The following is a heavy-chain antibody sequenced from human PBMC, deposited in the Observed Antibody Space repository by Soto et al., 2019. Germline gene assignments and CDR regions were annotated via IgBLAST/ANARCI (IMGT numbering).Heavy chain of an antibody. V-gene: IGHV4-34*01. CDR2: INHSGST. D-gene: IGHD2-2*01. J-gene: IGHJ4*02. CDR3: ARGYCSSTSCPNPFY. Sequence: SETLSLTCAVYGGSFSGYYWSWIRQPPGKGLEWIGEINHSGSTNYNPSFKSRVTKSVDTSKNQFSLKLSSVTAADTAVYYCARGYCSSTSCPNPFYWGQGTLVTVSS. CDR1: GGSFSGYY.